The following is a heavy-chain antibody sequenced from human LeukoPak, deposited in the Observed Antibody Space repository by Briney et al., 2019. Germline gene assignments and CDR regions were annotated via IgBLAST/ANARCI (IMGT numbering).Heavy chain of an antibody. V-gene: IGHV4-61*02. D-gene: IGHD6-19*01. CDR2: IYTSGST. Sequence: SETLSLTCTVSGGSISSGSYYWSWIRQPAGKGLEWIGRIYTSGSTNYNPSLKSRVTISVDTSKNQFSLKLSSVTAADTAVYYCARDRGWLVKGDAFDIWGQGTMVTVSS. CDR1: GGSISSGSYY. J-gene: IGHJ3*02. CDR3: ARDRGWLVKGDAFDI.